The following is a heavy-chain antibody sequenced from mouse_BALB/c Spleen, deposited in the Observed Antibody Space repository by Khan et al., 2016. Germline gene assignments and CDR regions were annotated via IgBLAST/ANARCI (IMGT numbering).Heavy chain of an antibody. D-gene: IGHD2-4*01. CDR3: SRGNQVYYDRMDY. Sequence: LEESGPAVIKPSQSLSLTCIVSGFSITSSNYCWHWIRQPPGKGLEWMGRICYEGSISYSSSIKSRSTISRDTSLNKFFIKLTSVTNEDIAMYYCSRGNQVYYDRMDYWGQGTSVTVSS. CDR1: GFSITSSNYC. V-gene: IGHV12-1-1*01. J-gene: IGHJ4*01. CDR2: ICYEGSI.